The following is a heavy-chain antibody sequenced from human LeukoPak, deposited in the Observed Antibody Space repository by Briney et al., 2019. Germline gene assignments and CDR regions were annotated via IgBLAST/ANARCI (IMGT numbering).Heavy chain of an antibody. CDR3: ARVSKTYSYGYLNDY. J-gene: IGHJ4*02. V-gene: IGHV3-11*04. CDR2: ISSSGSTI. Sequence: GGSLRLSCAASGFTFSDYYMSWIRQAPGKGLEWVSYISSSGSTIYYADSVKGRFTISRDNAKNSLYLQMNSLRAEDTAVYYCARVSKTYSYGYLNDYWGQGTLVTVSS. CDR1: GFTFSDYY. D-gene: IGHD5-18*01.